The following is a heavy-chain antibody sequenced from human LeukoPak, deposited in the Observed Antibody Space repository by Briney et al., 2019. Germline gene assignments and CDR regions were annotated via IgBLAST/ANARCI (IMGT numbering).Heavy chain of an antibody. CDR1: GFTFSSYG. J-gene: IGHJ4*02. Sequence: PGGSLRLSCAASGFTFSSYGMHWVRQAPGKGLEWVAVVSYDGTNKYYADSVKGRFTISRDNSKNTLYLQMISLRAEDTAVYYCAKDPGWYYFDYWGQGTLVTVSS. CDR2: VSYDGTNK. D-gene: IGHD6-19*01. CDR3: AKDPGWYYFDY. V-gene: IGHV3-30*18.